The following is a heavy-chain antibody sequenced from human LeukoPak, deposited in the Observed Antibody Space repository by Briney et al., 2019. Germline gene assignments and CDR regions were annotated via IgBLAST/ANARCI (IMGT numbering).Heavy chain of an antibody. CDR2: IRSKAYGGTT. CDR3: TRDSYSSGWYGGCYFDY. D-gene: IGHD6-19*01. Sequence: GGSLRLSCTASGFTFGDYAMSWFRQAPGKGLEWVGFIRSKAYGGTTEHAASVKGRFTISRDDSKSIAYLQMNSLKTEDTAVYYCTRDSYSSGWYGGCYFDYWGQGTLVTVSS. CDR1: GFTFGDYA. J-gene: IGHJ4*02. V-gene: IGHV3-49*03.